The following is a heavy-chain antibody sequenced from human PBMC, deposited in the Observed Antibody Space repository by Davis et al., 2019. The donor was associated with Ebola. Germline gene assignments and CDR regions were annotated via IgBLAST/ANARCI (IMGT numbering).Heavy chain of an antibody. J-gene: IGHJ6*04. V-gene: IGHV1-18*01. CDR2: ISAYNGNT. D-gene: IGHD3-10*01. CDR1: GYTFTSYG. CDR3: ARRPMVRVKNYYYYYGMDV. Sequence: ASVKVFCKASGYTFTSYGISWVRQAPGQGLEWMGWISAYNGNTNYAQKLQGRVTMTTDTSTSTAYMELRSLRSDDTAVYYCARRPMVRVKNYYYYYGMDVWGKGTTVTVSS.